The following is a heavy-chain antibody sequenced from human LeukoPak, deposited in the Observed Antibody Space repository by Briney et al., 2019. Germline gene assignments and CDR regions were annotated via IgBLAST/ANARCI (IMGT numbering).Heavy chain of an antibody. D-gene: IGHD5-12*01. Sequence: GGSLRLPCAASGFTFSSYSMNWVRQAPGKGLEWVSSISTSTNYIYYADSVKGRFTISRDNAKNSLYLQMNSLRAEDTALYYCAKDISGIVATNPFDYWGQGTLVTVSS. J-gene: IGHJ4*02. CDR2: ISTSTNYI. CDR1: GFTFSSYS. V-gene: IGHV3-21*04. CDR3: AKDISGIVATNPFDY.